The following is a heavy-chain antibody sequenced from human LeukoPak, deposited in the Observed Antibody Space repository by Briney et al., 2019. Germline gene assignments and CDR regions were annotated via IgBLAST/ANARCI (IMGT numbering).Heavy chain of an antibody. CDR1: GYTFTGYY. CDR2: INPNSGGT. V-gene: IGHV1-2*02. J-gene: IGHJ6*03. D-gene: IGHD2-21*01. CDR3: ARTHTDSYYYYYYMDV. Sequence: ASVKVSCKASGYTFTGYYIHWVRQAPGQGLEWMGWINPNSGGTKYAQKFQGRVTVTRDTSISTVYMELSRLRSDDTAVCYCARTHTDSYYYYYYMDVWGKGTTVTVSS.